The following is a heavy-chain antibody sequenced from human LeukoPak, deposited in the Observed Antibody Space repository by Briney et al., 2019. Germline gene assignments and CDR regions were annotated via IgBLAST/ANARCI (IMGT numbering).Heavy chain of an antibody. D-gene: IGHD3-10*01. CDR3: AKGIIWFGELVDAFDI. J-gene: IGHJ3*02. Sequence: PGGSLRLSCAASGFTFDDFVMSWVRQAPGKGLEWVSGINWNGGSTGYADSVKGRFTISRDNAKNSLYLQMNSLRAEDTAVYYCAKGIIWFGELVDAFDIWGQGTMVTVSS. V-gene: IGHV3-20*04. CDR1: GFTFDDFV. CDR2: INWNGGST.